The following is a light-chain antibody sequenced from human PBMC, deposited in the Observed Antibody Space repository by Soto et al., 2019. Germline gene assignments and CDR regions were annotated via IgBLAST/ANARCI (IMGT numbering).Light chain of an antibody. CDR3: QRYGNWLLT. V-gene: IGKV3-15*01. CDR1: QGIGDT. Sequence: SVTLSVTRMASATHSFMARQGIGDTLAWYQHKPGQTTRLLIYDTSIRATGVPSRFSGSRSGTEFTLILISPQSEDFAVDYSQRYGNWLLTFCGGTKVDI. CDR2: DTS. J-gene: IGKJ4*01.